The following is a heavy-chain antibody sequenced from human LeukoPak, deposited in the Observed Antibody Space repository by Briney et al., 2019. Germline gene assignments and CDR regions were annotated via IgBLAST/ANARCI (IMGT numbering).Heavy chain of an antibody. V-gene: IGHV4-31*03. CDR2: IYYSGST. D-gene: IGHD1-14*01. Sequence: SETLSLTCTVSGGSISSGGYYWSWIRQHPGKGLEWIGYIYYSGSTYYNPSLKSRVTISVDTSKNQFSLKLSSVTAADTAVYYCARQRSITRGAPFDYWGQGTLVTVSS. J-gene: IGHJ4*02. CDR1: GGSISSGGYY. CDR3: ARQRSITRGAPFDY.